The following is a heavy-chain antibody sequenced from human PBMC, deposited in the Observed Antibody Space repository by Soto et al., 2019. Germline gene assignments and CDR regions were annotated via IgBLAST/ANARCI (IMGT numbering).Heavy chain of an antibody. CDR1: GYTFTSYY. V-gene: IGHV1-46*01. CDR3: ARESEGYDFWSGYYTSSRDYGMDV. J-gene: IGHJ6*02. D-gene: IGHD3-3*01. CDR2: INPSGGST. Sequence: ASVKVSCKASGYTFTSYYMHWVRQAPGQGLEWMGIINPSGGSTSYAQKFQGRVTMTRDTSTSTVYMELSSLRSEDTAVYYCARESEGYDFWSGYYTSSRDYGMDVWGQGTTVTVSS.